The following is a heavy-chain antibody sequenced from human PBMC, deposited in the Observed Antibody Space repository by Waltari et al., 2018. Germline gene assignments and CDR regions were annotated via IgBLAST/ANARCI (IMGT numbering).Heavy chain of an antibody. Sequence: QVQLQQWGAGLLKPSETLSLTRAVYGGSFSGYYWSWIRQPPGKGLEWIGEINHRGSTNYNPSLRSRVTISVDTSKNQFSLKLSSVTAADTAVYYCARAPRAGSDYWGQGTLVTVSS. CDR3: ARAPRAGSDY. CDR2: INHRGST. D-gene: IGHD6-25*01. CDR1: GGSFSGYY. V-gene: IGHV4-34*01. J-gene: IGHJ4*02.